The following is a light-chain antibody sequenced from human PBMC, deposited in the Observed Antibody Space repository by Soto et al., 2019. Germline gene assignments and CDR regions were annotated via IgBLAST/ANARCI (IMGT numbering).Light chain of an antibody. V-gene: IGKV3-15*01. J-gene: IGKJ2*01. CDR1: QSPRNN. Sequence: EIVMTQSPATLSVSPGDRATLSCRASQSPRNNLAWFQQKPGQAPRLLLYGASTRATGIPARFSGSGSGTEFTLTNSSMQSEDFAVYFCQQYDNWPHTFGQGTKLEIK. CDR3: QQYDNWPHT. CDR2: GAS.